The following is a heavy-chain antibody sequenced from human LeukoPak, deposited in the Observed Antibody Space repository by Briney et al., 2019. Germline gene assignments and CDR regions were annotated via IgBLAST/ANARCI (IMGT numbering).Heavy chain of an antibody. CDR3: AKQHPDPYYYDSSGLSFDY. Sequence: PGGSLRLSCAASGFTFSSYAMSWVRQAPGKRLEWVSAISGSGGSTYYADSVKGRFIISRDNSKNTLYLQMNSLRAEDTAVYYCAKQHPDPYYYDSSGLSFDYWGQGTLVTVSS. CDR2: ISGSGGST. D-gene: IGHD3-22*01. V-gene: IGHV3-23*01. CDR1: GFTFSSYA. J-gene: IGHJ4*02.